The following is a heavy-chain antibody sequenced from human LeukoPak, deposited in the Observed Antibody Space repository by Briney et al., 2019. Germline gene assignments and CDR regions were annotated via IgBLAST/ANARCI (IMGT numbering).Heavy chain of an antibody. J-gene: IGHJ4*02. CDR3: AKSVYYGSGSYTFYY. CDR1: GFTFSSYW. V-gene: IGHV3-23*01. D-gene: IGHD3-10*01. Sequence: GGSLRLSCAASGFTFSSYWMTWVRQAPGKGLEWVSAISGSGGSTYYADSVKGRFTISRDNSKNTLYLQMNSLRAEDTAVYYCAKSVYYGSGSYTFYYWGQGTLVTVSS. CDR2: ISGSGGST.